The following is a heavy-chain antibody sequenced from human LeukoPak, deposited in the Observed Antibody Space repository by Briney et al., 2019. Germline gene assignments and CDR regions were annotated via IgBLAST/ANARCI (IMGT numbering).Heavy chain of an antibody. CDR1: GFTFSSYG. Sequence: GGSLRLSCAASGFTFSSYGLHWVRQAPGKGLEWVAVISYDGSNKKYANSVKGRFTTSRDNAKNSLYLQMNSLRAEDTAVYYCARDLYSSSSVFDYWGQGTLVTVSS. D-gene: IGHD6-6*01. J-gene: IGHJ4*02. CDR3: ARDLYSSSSVFDY. V-gene: IGHV3-30*03. CDR2: ISYDGSNK.